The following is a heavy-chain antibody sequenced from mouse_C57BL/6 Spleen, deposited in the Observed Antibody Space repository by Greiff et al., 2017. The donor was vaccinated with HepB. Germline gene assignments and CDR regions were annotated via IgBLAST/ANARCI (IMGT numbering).Heavy chain of an antibody. CDR2: IDPSDSYT. CDR1: GYTFTSYW. CDR3: ARSFVTTVPYAMDY. J-gene: IGHJ4*01. D-gene: IGHD1-2*01. Sequence: QVQLKESGAELVRPGASVTLSCKASGYTFTSYWMHWVKQRPGQGLEWIGEIDPSDSYTNYNQKFKGKSTLTVDKSSSTAYMQLSSLTSEDSAVYYCARSFVTTVPYAMDYWGQGTSVTVSS. V-gene: IGHV1-69*01.